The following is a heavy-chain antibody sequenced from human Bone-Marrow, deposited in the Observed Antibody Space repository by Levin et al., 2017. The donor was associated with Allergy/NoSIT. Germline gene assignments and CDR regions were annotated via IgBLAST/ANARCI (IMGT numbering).Heavy chain of an antibody. CDR3: VKDMGGSYARGDFDY. Sequence: SLKISCVASGFTFEDYAIHWVRQRPGRGLEWVSGLSWNGFNGNYAASVKGRFTMSRDNAKKSAFLEMNSLTPEDAALYFCVKDMGGSYARGDFDYWGQGILVTVSS. J-gene: IGHJ4*02. CDR1: GFTFEDYA. D-gene: IGHD3-16*01. V-gene: IGHV3-9*01. CDR2: LSWNGFNG.